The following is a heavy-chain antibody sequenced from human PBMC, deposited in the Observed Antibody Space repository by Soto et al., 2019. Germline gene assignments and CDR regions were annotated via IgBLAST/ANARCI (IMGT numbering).Heavy chain of an antibody. V-gene: IGHV1-69*13. CDR1: GGTFSGYA. CDR3: ARGSCSSTSCYKEYYFDL. CDR2: IIPMFGTS. J-gene: IGHJ4*02. Sequence: ASVKVSCKASGGTFSGYAISWVRQAPGQGLEWMGEIIPMFGTSNYAQKFQGRVTITADESTSTAYMELSSLRSEDTAVYYCARGSCSSTSCYKEYYFDLWGQGTPVTVSS. D-gene: IGHD2-2*02.